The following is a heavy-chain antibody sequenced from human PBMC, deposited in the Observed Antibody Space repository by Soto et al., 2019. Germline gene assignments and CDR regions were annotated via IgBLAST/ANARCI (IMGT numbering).Heavy chain of an antibody. V-gene: IGHV4-39*01. J-gene: IGHJ5*02. CDR2: IYYSGST. D-gene: IGHD2-15*01. CDR3: ARRTTVRTTQCSGGSCYFWSNP. CDR1: GGSINSNSYY. Sequence: QLQLQESGPGLVKPSETLSLTCTVSGGSINSNSYYWVWIRQPPGKGLEWIGNIYYSGSTYYNPSLKSRVTISVDTSNNQCSLKLSSVTAADTAVYYCARRTTVRTTQCSGGSCYFWSNPWGQGTLVTVSS.